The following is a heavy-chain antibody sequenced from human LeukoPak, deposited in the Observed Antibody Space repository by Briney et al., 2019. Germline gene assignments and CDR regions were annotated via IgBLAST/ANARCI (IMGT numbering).Heavy chain of an antibody. CDR1: GFTFSSYG. CDR3: AKDNTTSVTYYYYGMDV. D-gene: IGHD2/OR15-2a*01. Sequence: AGGSLRLSCAASGFTFSSYGMHWVRQAPGKGLEWVAFIRYDGSNKYYADSVKGRFTISRDNSKNTLYLQMNSLRAEDTAVYYCAKDNTTSVTYYYYGMDVWGQGTTVTVSS. V-gene: IGHV3-30*02. J-gene: IGHJ6*02. CDR2: IRYDGSNK.